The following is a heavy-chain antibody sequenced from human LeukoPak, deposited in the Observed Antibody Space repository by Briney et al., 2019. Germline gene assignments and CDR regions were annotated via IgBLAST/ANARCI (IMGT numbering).Heavy chain of an antibody. D-gene: IGHD2-15*01. J-gene: IGHJ4*02. CDR3: AVSVAATFDY. Sequence: GGSLRLSCAASGFTFSSYEMNWVRQAPGKGLEWVSYISSSGSTIYYADSVKGRFTISRDNAKNSLYLRMNSLRAEDTAVYYCAVSVAATFDYWGQGTLVTVSS. CDR1: GFTFSSYE. CDR2: ISSSGSTI. V-gene: IGHV3-48*03.